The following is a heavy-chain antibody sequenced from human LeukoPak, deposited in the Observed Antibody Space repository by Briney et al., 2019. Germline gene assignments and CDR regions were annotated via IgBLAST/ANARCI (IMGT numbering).Heavy chain of an antibody. Sequence: PGGSLRLSCAASGFTFSSYAMSWVRQAPGKGLEWVSAISGSGGSTYYADSVKGRFTISRDNSKSTLYLQMNSLRAEDTAVYYCAKAPHYYAALYYFDYWGQGTLVTVSS. CDR2: ISGSGGST. V-gene: IGHV3-23*01. CDR1: GFTFSSYA. D-gene: IGHD3-10*01. J-gene: IGHJ4*02. CDR3: AKAPHYYAALYYFDY.